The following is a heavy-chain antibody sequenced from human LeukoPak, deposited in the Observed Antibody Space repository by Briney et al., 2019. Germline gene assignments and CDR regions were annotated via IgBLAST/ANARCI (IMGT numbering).Heavy chain of an antibody. CDR1: GGSISSGSYY. J-gene: IGHJ4*02. D-gene: IGHD3-16*02. Sequence: SETLSLTCTVSGGSISSGSYYWSWIRQPAGKGLEWIGRIYTSGSTNYNPSLKSRFTISVDTSKNQFSLELSSVTAADTAVYYCARERDYVWGGYRYSPCYDYWGQGTLVTVSS. CDR3: ARERDYVWGGYRYSPCYDY. V-gene: IGHV4-61*02. CDR2: IYTSGST.